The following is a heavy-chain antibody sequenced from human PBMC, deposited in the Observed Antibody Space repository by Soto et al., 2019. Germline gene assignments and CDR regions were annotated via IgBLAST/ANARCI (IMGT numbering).Heavy chain of an antibody. CDR1: GFTFSSYG. J-gene: IGHJ6*02. CDR2: ISYDGSNK. V-gene: IGHV3-30*03. D-gene: IGHD3-22*01. CDR3: ASATPRKWFPYYYYGMDV. Sequence: QVQLVESGGGVVQPGRSLRLSCAASGFTFSSYGMHWVRQAPGKGLEWVAVISYDGSNKYYADSVKGRLTISRDNSKNPLYLQMNSLRAEDTAVYYCASATPRKWFPYYYYGMDVWGQGTTVTVSS.